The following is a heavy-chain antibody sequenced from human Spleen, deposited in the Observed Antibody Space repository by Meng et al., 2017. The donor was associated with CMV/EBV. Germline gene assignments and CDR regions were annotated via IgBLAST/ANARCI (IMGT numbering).Heavy chain of an antibody. CDR1: GCTVSSNY. J-gene: IGHJ4*02. Sequence: LRRSCAAYGCTVSSNYWSWVRQAPGKGLEWVSVIYSGGSTYHADSVKGRFTISRDNSKNTLYLQMNSLRAEDTAVYYCASGRGGSFDYWGQGTLVTVSS. V-gene: IGHV3-53*01. CDR3: ASGRGGSFDY. D-gene: IGHD1-1*01. CDR2: IYSGGST.